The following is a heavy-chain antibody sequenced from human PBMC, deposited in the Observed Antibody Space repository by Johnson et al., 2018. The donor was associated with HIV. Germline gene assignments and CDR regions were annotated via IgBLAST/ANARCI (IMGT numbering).Heavy chain of an antibody. CDR3: AKDFTDGAFDI. V-gene: IGHV3-30*02. CDR1: EFTFSSYG. Sequence: MLLVESGGGVVQPGGSLRLSCAASEFTFSSYGMHWVRQAPGKGLEWVTFIRFDGNNKYYADSVEGRFTISRDNSKNTLHLQMNSLRVEDTAVYYCAKDFTDGAFDIWGRGTMVTVSS. CDR2: IRFDGNNK. D-gene: IGHD5-24*01. J-gene: IGHJ3*02.